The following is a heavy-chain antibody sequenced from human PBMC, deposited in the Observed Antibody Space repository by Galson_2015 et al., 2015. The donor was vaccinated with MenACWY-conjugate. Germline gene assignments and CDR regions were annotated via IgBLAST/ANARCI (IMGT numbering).Heavy chain of an antibody. CDR2: IRYDGSNK. CDR1: GFTFSSYG. CDR3: AKEQSVTTYYYYYMDV. V-gene: IGHV3-30*02. Sequence: SLRLSCAASGFTFSSYGMHWVRQAPGKGLEWVAFIRYDGSNKYYADSVKGRFTISRDNSKNTLYLQMNSLRAEDTAVYYCAKEQSVTTYYYYYMDVWGKGTTVTVSS. J-gene: IGHJ6*03. D-gene: IGHD4-17*01.